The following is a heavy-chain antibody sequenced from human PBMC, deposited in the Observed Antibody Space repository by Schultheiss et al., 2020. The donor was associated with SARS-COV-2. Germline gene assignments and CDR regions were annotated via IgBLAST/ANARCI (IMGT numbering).Heavy chain of an antibody. J-gene: IGHJ6*02. Sequence: ASVKVSCKASGYTFTSYGISWVRQAPGQGLEWMGIINPSGGSTSYAQKFQGRVTMTRDTSISTAYMELSRLRSDDTAVYYCARVPFFTPMDVWGQGTTVTVSS. CDR1: GYTFTSYG. V-gene: IGHV1-46*01. D-gene: IGHD3-3*02. CDR2: INPSGGST. CDR3: ARVPFFTPMDV.